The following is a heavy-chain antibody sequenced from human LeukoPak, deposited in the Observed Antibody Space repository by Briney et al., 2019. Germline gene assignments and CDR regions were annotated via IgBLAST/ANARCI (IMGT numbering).Heavy chain of an antibody. Sequence: SETLSLTCTVSVGSISSSSYYWGWIRQPPGKRLEWIGSVYYSGSTYYNPSLKSRVTISVDTSKNQFSLKLSSVTAADTAVYYCARRQMDRGFDYWGQGTLVTVSS. CDR3: ARRQMDRGFDY. V-gene: IGHV4-39*01. J-gene: IGHJ4*02. CDR2: VYYSGST. D-gene: IGHD2-8*01. CDR1: VGSISSSSYY.